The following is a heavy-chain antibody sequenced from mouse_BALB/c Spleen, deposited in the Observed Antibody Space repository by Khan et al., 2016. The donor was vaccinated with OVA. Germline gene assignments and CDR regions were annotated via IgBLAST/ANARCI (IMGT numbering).Heavy chain of an antibody. CDR2: LNPGSTNT. Sequence: QVQLKESGAELVRPGTSVKVSCKASGYAFTNYLIEWVKQRPGQGLEWIGVLNPGSTNTNYNEKFKGKATLTADKSSSTAYMQLSSLTSDDSAVYFCARSDGYGNYVSDYWGQGTTLTVSS. J-gene: IGHJ2*01. CDR3: ARSDGYGNYVSDY. CDR1: GYAFTNYL. D-gene: IGHD2-1*01. V-gene: IGHV1-54*01.